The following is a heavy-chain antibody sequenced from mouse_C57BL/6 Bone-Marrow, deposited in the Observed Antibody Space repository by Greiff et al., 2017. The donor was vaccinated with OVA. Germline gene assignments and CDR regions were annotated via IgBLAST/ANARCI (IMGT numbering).Heavy chain of an antibody. CDR1: GYTFTSYW. D-gene: IGHD2-4*01. Sequence: QVQLQQPGTDLVKPGASVKLSCKASGYTFTSYWMHWVKQRPGQGLEWIGNINPSNGGTNYNEKFKSKATLTVDKSSSTAYMQLSSLTSEDSAVYYCARDDYDVAWFAYWGQGTLVTVSA. V-gene: IGHV1-53*01. CDR2: INPSNGGT. CDR3: ARDDYDVAWFAY. J-gene: IGHJ3*01.